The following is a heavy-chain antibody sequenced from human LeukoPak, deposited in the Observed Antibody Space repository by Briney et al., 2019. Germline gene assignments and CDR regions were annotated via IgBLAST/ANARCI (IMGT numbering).Heavy chain of an antibody. CDR1: GGSISSYY. CDR2: IYYSGST. V-gene: IGHV4-59*01. Sequence: SETLSLTCTVSGGSISSYYWSWIRQPPGKGLEWIGYIYYSGSTNYNPSLKSRVTISVDTSKNQFSLKLSSVTAADTAVYYCARDSRSPSYGTGLYGMDVWGQGTTVTVSS. J-gene: IGHJ6*02. CDR3: ARDSRSPSYGTGLYGMDV. D-gene: IGHD5-18*01.